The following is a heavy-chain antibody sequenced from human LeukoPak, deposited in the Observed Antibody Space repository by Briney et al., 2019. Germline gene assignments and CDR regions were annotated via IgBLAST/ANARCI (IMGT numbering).Heavy chain of an antibody. V-gene: IGHV1-18*01. CDR2: SSAYNGNT. CDR3: ARRPRITMVRGYYYYYMDV. J-gene: IGHJ6*03. Sequence: GSAVTVSCKASGYTFTSYGSSWVRQAPGQGLEWMGWSSAYNGNTNYAQKLQGRVTMTTDTSTSTGYRELRSLRSDDTAVYYCARRPRITMVRGYYYYYMDVWGKGTTVTVSS. D-gene: IGHD3-10*01. CDR1: GYTFTSYG.